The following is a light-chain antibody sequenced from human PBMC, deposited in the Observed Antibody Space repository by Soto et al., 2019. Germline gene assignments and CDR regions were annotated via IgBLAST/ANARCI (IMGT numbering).Light chain of an antibody. J-gene: IGKJ1*01. CDR3: VQYTNGPPWT. CDR2: AAD. Sequence: EVVMRQSPATLSVSPGETATLSCRASQSVSNKVAWYQQRPGQPPRLLIYAADTRATGIPDRFSGRGPGREVTRSISRLQSEEFAVYYCVQYTNGPPWTFGQGTKVEVK. V-gene: IGKV3-15*01. CDR1: QSVSNK.